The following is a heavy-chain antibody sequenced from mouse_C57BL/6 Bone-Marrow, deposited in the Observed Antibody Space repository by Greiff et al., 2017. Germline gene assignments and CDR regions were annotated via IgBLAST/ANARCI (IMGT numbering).Heavy chain of an antibody. Sequence: VQLQQPGAELVMPGASVKLSCKASGYTFTSYWMHWVKQRPGQGLEWIGEIDPSDSSTNYNQKFKGKSTLTVAKSSSTAYMQLSSLTSEDSAVYYCAREGYDGYYFYFDYWGQGTTRTVSA. V-gene: IGHV1-69*01. CDR1: GYTFTSYW. J-gene: IGHJ2*01. D-gene: IGHD2-3*01. CDR2: IDPSDSST. CDR3: AREGYDGYYFYFDY.